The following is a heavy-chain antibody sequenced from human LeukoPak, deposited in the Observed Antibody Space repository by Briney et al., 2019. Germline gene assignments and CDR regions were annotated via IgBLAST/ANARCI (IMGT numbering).Heavy chain of an antibody. CDR3: ARSGQHLFDF. V-gene: IGHV3-23*01. Sequence: GGSLRLSCAASGFTFSSYAMSWVRQAPGKGLEWVSAISGSGGSTYYADSVKGRFTISRDNAKNSLYLQMNSLRAEDTAIYYCARSGQHLFDFWGQGTLVTVSS. D-gene: IGHD6-13*01. CDR1: GFTFSSYA. J-gene: IGHJ4*02. CDR2: ISGSGGST.